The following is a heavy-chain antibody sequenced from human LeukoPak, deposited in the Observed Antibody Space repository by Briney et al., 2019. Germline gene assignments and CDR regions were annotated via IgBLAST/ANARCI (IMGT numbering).Heavy chain of an antibody. CDR1: GGTFSSYA. V-gene: IGHV1-69*13. CDR2: IIPIFGTA. Sequence: SVKISCKASGGTFSSYAISWVRQAPGQGLEWMGGIIPIFGTANYAQKFQGRVTITADESTSTAYMELSSLRSEDTAVCYCARDRVHTRGYCSSTSCYPFYWFDPWGQGTLVTVSS. D-gene: IGHD2-2*01. J-gene: IGHJ5*02. CDR3: ARDRVHTRGYCSSTSCYPFYWFDP.